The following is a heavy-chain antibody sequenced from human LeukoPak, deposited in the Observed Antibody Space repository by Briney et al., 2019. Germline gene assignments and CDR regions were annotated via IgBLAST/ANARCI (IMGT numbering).Heavy chain of an antibody. CDR1: GFTFSGYW. CDR3: ARDSFGHFENDAFDI. V-gene: IGHV3-74*01. J-gene: IGHJ3*02. D-gene: IGHD3-16*01. Sequence: GGSLRLSCATSGFTFSGYWMHWVRQAPGKGLVWVSRINTDGSTTSYADSVKGRFSISRDNGKNTLYLQMNSLRAEDTAVYYCARDSFGHFENDAFDIWGQGTMVTVSS. CDR2: INTDGSTT.